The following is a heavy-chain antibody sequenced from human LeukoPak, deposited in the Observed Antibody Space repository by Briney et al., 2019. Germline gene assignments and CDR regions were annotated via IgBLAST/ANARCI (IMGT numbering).Heavy chain of an antibody. CDR3: ARDFGGALEY. CDR2: IKQDDSSK. D-gene: IGHD3-10*01. J-gene: IGHJ4*02. CDR1: GFTFSTYW. Sequence: PGGSLRLSCAASGFTFSTYWMAWVPQAPGKGLEWVANIKQDDSSKNYVDSVRGRFTISRDNSKNSLYLQMNSLRADDTALYYCARDFGGALEYWGQGTLVTVSS. V-gene: IGHV3-7*01.